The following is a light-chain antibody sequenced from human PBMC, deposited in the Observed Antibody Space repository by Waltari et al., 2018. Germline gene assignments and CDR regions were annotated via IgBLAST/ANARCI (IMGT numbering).Light chain of an antibody. Sequence: QTVVTQEPSLTVSPGGTVTLTCASGTGDVTSGHYPYWFQQKPGQAPRKLIYETSNKHSWTPARFAGSLLGGKAALTLSGAQAEDEADYYCLLSYSGSWVFGGGTKLTVL. CDR3: LLSYSGSWV. CDR1: TGDVTSGHY. J-gene: IGLJ3*02. CDR2: ETS. V-gene: IGLV7-46*01.